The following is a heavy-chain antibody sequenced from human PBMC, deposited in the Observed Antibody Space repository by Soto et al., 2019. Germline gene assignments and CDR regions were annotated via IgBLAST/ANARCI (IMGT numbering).Heavy chain of an antibody. CDR1: GFIFSSYS. CDR3: ARGELGFYDSSVQGAFDI. CDR2: ISSSSSYI. Sequence: SGGSLRLSCAASGFIFSSYSMNWVRQAPGKGLEWVSSISSSSSYIYYPDSVKGRFTISRDNAKNSLFLQMNSLRAADTAVYYCARGELGFYDSSVQGAFDIWGQGTVVTVSS. J-gene: IGHJ3*02. V-gene: IGHV3-21*01. D-gene: IGHD3-22*01.